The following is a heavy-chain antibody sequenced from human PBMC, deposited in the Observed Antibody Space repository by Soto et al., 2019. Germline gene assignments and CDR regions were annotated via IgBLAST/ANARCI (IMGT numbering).Heavy chain of an antibody. Sequence: QVQMAQSGGEVKKLGASLKVSCKAFGYTFTNYGISWVRQAPGQGLEWMGWISPYNGHTNSAQKFQDRKYMTTDTSTATAYMELRSLRTDDTDVYYCARDHPFIVATMSIDFWGQGTLVSVSS. J-gene: IGHJ4*02. V-gene: IGHV1-18*01. CDR3: ARDHPFIVATMSIDF. CDR2: ISPYNGHT. CDR1: GYTFTNYG. D-gene: IGHD5-12*01.